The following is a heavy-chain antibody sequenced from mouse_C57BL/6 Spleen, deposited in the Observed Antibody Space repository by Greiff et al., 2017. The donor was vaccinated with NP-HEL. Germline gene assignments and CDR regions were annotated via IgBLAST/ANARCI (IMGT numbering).Heavy chain of an antibody. V-gene: IGHV5-9*01. Sequence: EVKLMESGGGLVKPGGSLKLSCAASGFTFSSYTMSWVRQTPEKRLEWVATISGGGGNTYYPDNAKNTLYLQMSSLRSEDTALYYCARHEGFAYWGQGTLVTVSA. CDR2: ISGGGGNT. CDR1: GFTFSSYT. J-gene: IGHJ3*01. CDR3: ARHEGFAY.